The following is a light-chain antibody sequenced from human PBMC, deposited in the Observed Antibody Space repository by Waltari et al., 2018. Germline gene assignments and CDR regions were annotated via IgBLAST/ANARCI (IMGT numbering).Light chain of an antibody. CDR3: QSYDTSLGVV. J-gene: IGLJ2*01. Sequence: QSVLTQPPSVSGAPGQRVTISCTGSWSNIGAGYDVHWYQQLPGKAPTLLVYGVNTRPPGGPARFFGSKSGTSASLAIPGLQPEDEADYYCQSYDTSLGVVFGGGTKLTVL. V-gene: IGLV1-40*01. CDR1: WSNIGAGYD. CDR2: GVN.